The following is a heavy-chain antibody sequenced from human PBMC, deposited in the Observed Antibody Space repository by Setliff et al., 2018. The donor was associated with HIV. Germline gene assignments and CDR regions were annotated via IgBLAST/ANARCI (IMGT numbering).Heavy chain of an antibody. V-gene: IGHV1-2*02. D-gene: IGHD4-17*01. CDR3: ARDHGMWDYGGIVLLREYFLH. J-gene: IGHJ1*01. CDR2: IPPNSGGT. CDR1: GYTFTGYY. Sequence: ASVKVSCKASGYTFTGYYMHWVRQAPGQGLERMGWIPPNSGGTNYAQKFQGRVTMTRDTSISTAYMELSRLRSDDTAVYYCARDHGMWDYGGIVLLREYFLHWGKGTLVTVSS.